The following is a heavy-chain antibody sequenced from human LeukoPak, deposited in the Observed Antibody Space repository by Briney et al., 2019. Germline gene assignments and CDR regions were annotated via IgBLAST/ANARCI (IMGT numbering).Heavy chain of an antibody. CDR1: GASVTSYY. D-gene: IGHD3-16*01. CDR3: ARRIIARGLGQENWFDP. Sequence: KSSETLSLTCTVSGASVTSYYWNWIRQPPGKGLEWIGYILYSGTTNHNPSLNSRVTMSLDTSKNQFSLELSSVTAADTAVYYCARRIIARGLGQENWFDPWGQGILVTVSS. V-gene: IGHV4-59*02. CDR2: ILYSGTT. J-gene: IGHJ5*02.